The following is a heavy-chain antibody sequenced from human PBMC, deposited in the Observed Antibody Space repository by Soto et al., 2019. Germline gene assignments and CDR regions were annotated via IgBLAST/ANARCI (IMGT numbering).Heavy chain of an antibody. CDR3: ARQRTKVVTQAYFDN. D-gene: IGHD2-21*02. V-gene: IGHV4-39*01. Sequence: SETLSLTCIVSGESISSSSYYWGWIRQPPGKGLEWIGSIYYSGRTYYNPSFKSRVTISIDTSKNQFSLKLSSVTATDTAVYYCARQRTKVVTQAYFDNWGQGALVTVSS. CDR1: GESISSSSYY. CDR2: IYYSGRT. J-gene: IGHJ4*02.